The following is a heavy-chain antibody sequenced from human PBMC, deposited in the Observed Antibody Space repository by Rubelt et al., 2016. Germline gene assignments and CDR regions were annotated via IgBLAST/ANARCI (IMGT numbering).Heavy chain of an antibody. CDR3: ARYTAMVTPGGGSLRWFDP. Sequence: QVQLQESGPGLVKPSETLSLTCTVSGGSISSYYWSWIRQPPGKGLEWIGYIYYSGSTNYNPSLKGGVTISVDTSKNRFSRKLSSGTAADTAVYYCARYTAMVTPGGGSLRWFDPWGQGTLVTVSS. CDR2: IYYSGST. J-gene: IGHJ5*02. D-gene: IGHD5-18*01. CDR1: GGSISSYY. V-gene: IGHV4-59*01.